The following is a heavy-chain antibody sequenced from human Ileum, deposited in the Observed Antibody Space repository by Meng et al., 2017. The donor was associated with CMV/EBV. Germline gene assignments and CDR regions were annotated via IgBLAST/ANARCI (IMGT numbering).Heavy chain of an antibody. CDR3: VRNFDS. J-gene: IGHJ4*02. Sequence: TLSLTCVVSRGSVGGTDWWGWVRPPPGKGLEWIGETSHTGKININPSLESRVTISLDKPKNHFSLTLNSVTAADTAVYYCVRNFDSWGQGTLVTVSS. V-gene: IGHV4-4*02. CDR1: RGSVGGTDW. D-gene: IGHD1-14*01. CDR2: TSHTGKI.